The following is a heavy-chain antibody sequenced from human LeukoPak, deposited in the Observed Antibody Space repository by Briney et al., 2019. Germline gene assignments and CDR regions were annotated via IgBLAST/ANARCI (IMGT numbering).Heavy chain of an antibody. CDR1: GDSVSSNSAA. Sequence: SQTLSLTCAISGDSVSSNSAAWNWIRQSPSRGLEWLGSTFYRSKWSNEYAVSVKSRVAINPNTSKNRFSLQLNSVTPEDTAVYYCTRGFGNPHGSYYFDYWGQGTLVTVSS. CDR3: TRGFGNPHGSYYFDY. D-gene: IGHD3-10*01. V-gene: IGHV6-1*01. CDR2: TFYRSKWSN. J-gene: IGHJ4*02.